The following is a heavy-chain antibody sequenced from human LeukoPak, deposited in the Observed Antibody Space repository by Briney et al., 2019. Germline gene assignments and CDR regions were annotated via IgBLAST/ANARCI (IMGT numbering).Heavy chain of an antibody. D-gene: IGHD3-22*01. V-gene: IGHV3-21*01. Sequence: AGGSLRLSCAASGFTVSSNYMSWVRQAPGKGLEWVSSISGSSTDIYYADSVKGRFTISRDNAKNSLYLQINSLRAEDTAIYYCARRGYYDSSGYDYWGQGTLVTVSS. CDR1: GFTVSSNY. CDR2: ISGSSTDI. CDR3: ARRGYYDSSGYDY. J-gene: IGHJ4*02.